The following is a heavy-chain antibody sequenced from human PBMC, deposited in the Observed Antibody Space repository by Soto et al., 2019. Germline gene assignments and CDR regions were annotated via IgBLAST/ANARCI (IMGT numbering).Heavy chain of an antibody. CDR3: ARHSSSWYGGGDWFDP. D-gene: IGHD6-13*01. CDR1: GFTFSSYS. V-gene: IGHV3-48*02. J-gene: IGHJ5*02. Sequence: EVQLVESGGGLVQPGGSLRLSCAASGFTFSSYSMNWVRQAPGKGLEWVSYISSSSSTIYYADSVKGRFTISRDNAKNSLYLQMNSLRDEDTAVYYCARHSSSWYGGGDWFDPWGQGTLVTVSS. CDR2: ISSSSSTI.